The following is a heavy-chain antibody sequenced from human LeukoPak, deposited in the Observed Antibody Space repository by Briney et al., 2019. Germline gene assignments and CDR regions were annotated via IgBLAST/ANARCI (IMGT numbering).Heavy chain of an antibody. J-gene: IGHJ4*02. CDR2: IYTSGST. CDR1: GGSISSYY. D-gene: IGHD6-13*01. CDR3: ARFPYFIAAAGDDY. V-gene: IGHV4-4*07. Sequence: SETLSLTCTVSGGSISSYYWSWIRQPAGKGLEWIGRIYTSGSTNYNPSLKSRVTISVDTSKNQFSLKLSSVTAADTAVYYCARFPYFIAAAGDDYWGQGTLVTVSS.